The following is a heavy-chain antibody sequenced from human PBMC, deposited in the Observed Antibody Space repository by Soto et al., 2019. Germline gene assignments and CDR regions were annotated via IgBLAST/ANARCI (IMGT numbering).Heavy chain of an antibody. V-gene: IGHV1-18*01. J-gene: IGHJ4*02. CDR1: GYTFSSYG. CDR3: AREWDNKSEHSSGWYDDF. D-gene: IGHD6-19*01. CDR2: ISGYSGHT. Sequence: QVQLVQSGAEVKKPGASVKVSCKASGYTFSSYGISWVRQAPGQGLEWMGWISGYSGHTYYAQKFQRRVTMTTDTSTNTVYMELRSLRSDDTAVYYCAREWDNKSEHSSGWYDDFWGQGTLVTVSS.